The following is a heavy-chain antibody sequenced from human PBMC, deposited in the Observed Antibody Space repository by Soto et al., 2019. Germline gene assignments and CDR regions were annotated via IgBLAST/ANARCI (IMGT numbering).Heavy chain of an antibody. V-gene: IGHV3-53*01. CDR3: ARGSGSLYYFHY. CDR1: GFTFSNYW. CDR2: IYSGGTT. D-gene: IGHD1-26*01. J-gene: IGHJ4*02. Sequence: GGSLRLSCAASGFTFSNYWMTWVRQAPGKGLEWVSVIYSGGTTYYADSVKGRFIISRDNFKNTLYLQMNNLRAEDTALYYCARGSGSLYYFHYWGQGTLVTVSS.